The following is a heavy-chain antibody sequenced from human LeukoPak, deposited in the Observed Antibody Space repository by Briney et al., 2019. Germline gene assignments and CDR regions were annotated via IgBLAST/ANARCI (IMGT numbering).Heavy chain of an antibody. CDR3: ARELPREVTLDY. J-gene: IGHJ4*02. Sequence: PGGSLRLSCAASGFTFSSYAMSWVRQVPGKRLEWVSAISSGAGTTGYADSVKGRFTISRVNSKSTIYLQMNSLRVEDTAIYYCARELPREVTLDYWGQGTLVTVSS. CDR1: GFTFSSYA. V-gene: IGHV3-23*01. D-gene: IGHD2-21*02. CDR2: ISSGAGTT.